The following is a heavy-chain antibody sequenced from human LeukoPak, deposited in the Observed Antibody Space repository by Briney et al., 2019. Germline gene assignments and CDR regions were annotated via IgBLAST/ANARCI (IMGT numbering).Heavy chain of an antibody. CDR3: ARHIAAAAHDAFDI. CDR1: GYTFTGYY. D-gene: IGHD6-13*01. Sequence: ASVKVSCKASGYTFTGYYMHWVRQAPEQGLEWMGWINPNSGGTNYAQKFQGWVTMTRDTSISTAYMELSRLRSDDTAVYYCARHIAAAAHDAFDIWGQGTMVTVSS. J-gene: IGHJ3*02. V-gene: IGHV1-2*04. CDR2: INPNSGGT.